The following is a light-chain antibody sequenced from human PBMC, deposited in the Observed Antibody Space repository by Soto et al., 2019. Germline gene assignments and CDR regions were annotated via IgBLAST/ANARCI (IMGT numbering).Light chain of an antibody. CDR1: SSDVGGFNY. CDR2: NVS. CDR3: SSYASSSSLPYF. Sequence: QSVLTQPASVSGSPGQSITISCTGTSSDVGGFNYVSWYQQHPGKAPTLIIYNVSVRPSGVSIRCSGSKSGNTASLSISGIQAEDEAEYYCSSYASSSSLPYFFGTGTKLTVL. J-gene: IGLJ1*01. V-gene: IGLV2-14*03.